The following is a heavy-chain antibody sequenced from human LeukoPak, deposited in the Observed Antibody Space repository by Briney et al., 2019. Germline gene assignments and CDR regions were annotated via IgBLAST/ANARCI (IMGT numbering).Heavy chain of an antibody. Sequence: GGSLRLSCAASGFTFSTFAMIWVRQPPGKGLEWVSSIFPSGGEIHYADSVRGRFTISRDNSMSTLSLQMNSLRAEDTAIYYCATYRQVLLPFESWGQGTLVTVSS. CDR1: GFTFSTFA. CDR3: ATYRQVLLPFES. V-gene: IGHV3-23*01. J-gene: IGHJ4*02. CDR2: IFPSGGEI. D-gene: IGHD2-8*02.